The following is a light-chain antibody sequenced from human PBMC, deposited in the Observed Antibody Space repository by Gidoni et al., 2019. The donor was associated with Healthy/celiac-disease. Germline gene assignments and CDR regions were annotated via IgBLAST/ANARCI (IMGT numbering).Light chain of an antibody. V-gene: IGKV2-28*01. CDR1: QSLLHSNGYNY. J-gene: IGKJ5*01. CDR2: LGS. CDR3: MQALQTPIT. Sequence: ESVMTQSPLSLPVTPGEPASISCRSSQSLLHSNGYNYLDWYLQKPGQSPQLLIYLGSNRASGVPDWFSGSGSGTDFTLKISRVEAEDVGVYYCMQALQTPITFGQGTRLEIK.